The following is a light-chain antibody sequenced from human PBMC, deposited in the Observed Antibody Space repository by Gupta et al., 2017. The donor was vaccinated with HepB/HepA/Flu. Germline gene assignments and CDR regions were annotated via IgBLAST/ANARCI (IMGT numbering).Light chain of an antibody. V-gene: IGLV3-25*03. CDR2: KDT. J-gene: IGLJ2*01. CDR3: QSADSSGSYRV. Sequence: SYELTQTLSMSVSPGQTARITCSGDALPKQYSYWYQQRPGQAPVVVIYKDTERPSGIPERFSGSSSGTTVTLTISGVQAEDEADYYCQSADSSGSYRVFGGGTKLTVL. CDR1: ALPKQY.